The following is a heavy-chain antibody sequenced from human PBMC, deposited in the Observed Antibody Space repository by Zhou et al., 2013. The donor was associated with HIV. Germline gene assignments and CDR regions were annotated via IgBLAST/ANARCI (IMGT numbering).Heavy chain of an antibody. D-gene: IGHD4-17*01. CDR3: ATLPGGTVTLDY. J-gene: IGHJ4*02. CDR2: IIPILGIA. CDR1: GGTFSSYA. V-gene: IGHV1-69*04. Sequence: QVQLVQSGAEVKKPGSSVKVSCKASGGTFSSYAISWVRQAPGQGLEWMGRIIPILGIANYAQKFQGRVTITADKSTSTAYMELSSLRSEDTAVYYCATLPGGTVTLDYWGQGTLVTVSS.